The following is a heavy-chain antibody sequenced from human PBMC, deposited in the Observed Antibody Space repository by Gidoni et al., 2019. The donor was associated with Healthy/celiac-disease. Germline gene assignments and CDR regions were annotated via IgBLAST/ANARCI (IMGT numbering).Heavy chain of an antibody. CDR3: TRDLPEAMIVVDPPGPDEYFQH. CDR1: AFTFGAYA. CDR2: IRSKAYGGTT. Sequence: EVQLVESGGGLVKPWRSLSLSCTASAFTFGAYAMSWFRQAPGKGLEWVGFIRSKAYGGTTEYAASVKGRLTISRDDSKSIAYLQMNSLKTEDTAVYYCTRDLPEAMIVVDPPGPDEYFQHWGQGTLVTVSS. D-gene: IGHD3-22*01. J-gene: IGHJ1*01. V-gene: IGHV3-49*05.